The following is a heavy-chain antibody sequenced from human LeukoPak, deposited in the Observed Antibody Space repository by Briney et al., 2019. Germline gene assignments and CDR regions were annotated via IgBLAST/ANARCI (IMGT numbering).Heavy chain of an antibody. V-gene: IGHV1-18*04. D-gene: IGHD6-13*01. CDR1: GYIFTGYY. CDR2: ISAYNGNT. CDR3: AREQLGTNDAFDI. J-gene: IGHJ3*02. Sequence: GASVKVSCKASGYIFTGYYMHWVRQAPGQGLEWMGWISAYNGNTNYAQKLQGRVTMTTDTSTSTAYMELRSLRSDDTAVYYCAREQLGTNDAFDIWGQGTMVTVSS.